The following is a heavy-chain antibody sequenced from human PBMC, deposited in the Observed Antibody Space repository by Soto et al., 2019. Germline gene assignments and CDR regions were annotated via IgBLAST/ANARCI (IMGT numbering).Heavy chain of an antibody. D-gene: IGHD3-10*02. CDR1: GYSLTSYY. CDR2: TNPGDGST. J-gene: IGHJ4*02. V-gene: IGHV1-46*01. Sequence: QVHLVQSGAEVKKPGASVKVSCKASGYSLTSYYMHWVRQAPGQGLEWMGITNPGDGSTRYAQKFKGRVTMTSDTSTSTVYMEMSSLTSADTGVYYCARSYVTSRPIDYWGQGTLVTVSS. CDR3: ARSYVTSRPIDY.